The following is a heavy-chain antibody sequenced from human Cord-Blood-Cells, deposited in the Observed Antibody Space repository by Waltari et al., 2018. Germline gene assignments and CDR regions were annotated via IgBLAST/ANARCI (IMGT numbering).Heavy chain of an antibody. Sequence: QVQLVQSGAEVKKPGSSVKVSCKASGGTFSSYAISWVRQAPGQGLEWMGRIIPILGIANYAQKFQGRVTITADKSTSTAYMELSSLRSEDTAVYYCARDHPKDYYGSGSYYLDYWGQGTLVTVSS. CDR2: IIPILGIA. J-gene: IGHJ4*02. V-gene: IGHV1-69*09. CDR1: GGTFSSYA. CDR3: ARDHPKDYYGSGSYYLDY. D-gene: IGHD3-10*01.